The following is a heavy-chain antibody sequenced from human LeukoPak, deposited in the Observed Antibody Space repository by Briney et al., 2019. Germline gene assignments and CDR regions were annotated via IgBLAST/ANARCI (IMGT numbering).Heavy chain of an antibody. Sequence: GGSLPLSCLACGFIFRHDAMHWLGPAPSRGRAYVSSITTNGRRTYYADSVKGRFTISRDNSKNTLYLQMSSLRPEDTAVYYCVKDLSDTWSFDYWGQGTLVTVSS. D-gene: IGHD2-8*02. J-gene: IGHJ4*02. CDR2: ITTNGRRT. CDR1: GFIFRHDA. CDR3: VKDLSDTWSFDY. V-gene: IGHV3-64D*06.